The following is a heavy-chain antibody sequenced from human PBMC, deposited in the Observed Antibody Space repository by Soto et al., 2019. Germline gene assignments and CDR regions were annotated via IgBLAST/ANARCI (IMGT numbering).Heavy chain of an antibody. Sequence: GESLKISCKGSGYTFTDYRIGWVRQLPGKGLEWMGIIYPGDSDTRYSPSFQGHVTITVDKSTXTAXXXXXXXXXXXXXXYYCXXHISNFRYYYYAMXVXGQ. D-gene: IGHD3-10*01. V-gene: IGHV5-51*01. CDR1: GYTFTDYR. J-gene: IGHJ6*01. CDR3: XXHISNFRYYYYAMXV. CDR2: IYPGDSDT.